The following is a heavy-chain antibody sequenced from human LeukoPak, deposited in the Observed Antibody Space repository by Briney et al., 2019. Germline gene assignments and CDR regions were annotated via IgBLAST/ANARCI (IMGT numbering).Heavy chain of an antibody. V-gene: IGHV3-73*01. CDR3: TPTFDYSSGWYYFDY. J-gene: IGHJ4*02. Sequence: GGSLRLSCAASGFIFSGSAMHWVRQASGKGLEWVGRIRSKANNYATAYAASVKGRFTISRDDSKNTAYLQMNSLKTEDTAVYYCTPTFDYSSGWYYFDYWGQGTLVTVSS. CDR1: GFIFSGSA. D-gene: IGHD6-19*01. CDR2: IRSKANNYAT.